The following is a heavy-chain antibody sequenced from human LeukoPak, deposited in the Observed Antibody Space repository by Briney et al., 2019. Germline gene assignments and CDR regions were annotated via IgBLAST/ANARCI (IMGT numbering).Heavy chain of an antibody. J-gene: IGHJ4*02. CDR2: ISGSGGST. D-gene: IGHD3-22*01. Sequence: GSLRLSCAASGFTFSSYAMSWVRQAPGKGLEWVSAISGSGGSTYYADSVKGRFTISRDNSKNTLYLQMNSLRAEDTAVYYCANAGVYYDSSGYYFWGQGTLVTVSS. CDR1: GFTFSSYA. CDR3: ANAGVYYDSSGYYF. V-gene: IGHV3-23*01.